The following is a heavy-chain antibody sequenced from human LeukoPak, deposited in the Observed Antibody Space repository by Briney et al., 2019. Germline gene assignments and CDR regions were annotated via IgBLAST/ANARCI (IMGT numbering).Heavy chain of an antibody. CDR2: ISSSGSTI. CDR1: GFTFSRFG. Sequence: PGRSLRLSCAASGFTFSRFGMHWVRQAPGKGLEWVSYISSSGSTIYYADSVKGRFTISRDNAKNPLYLQMNSLRAEDTAVYYCAELGITMIGGVWGKGTTVTISS. CDR3: AELGITMIGGV. V-gene: IGHV3-48*03. D-gene: IGHD3-10*02. J-gene: IGHJ6*04.